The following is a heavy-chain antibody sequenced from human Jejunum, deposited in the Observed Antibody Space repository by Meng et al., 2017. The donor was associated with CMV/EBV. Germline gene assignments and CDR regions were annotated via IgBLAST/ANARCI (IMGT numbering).Heavy chain of an antibody. CDR3: ARGSGYSIYDD. Sequence: GAVTGASVSEYYCTWIRQSPGKGLEWLGYISYGDFTNYNPSLDSRVTISVDRSKNQCSLVLTSLSTADAATYYCARGSGYSIYDDWGQGTLVTVSS. CDR1: GASVSEYY. D-gene: IGHD4-11*01. CDR2: ISYGDFT. J-gene: IGHJ4*02. V-gene: IGHV4-59*02.